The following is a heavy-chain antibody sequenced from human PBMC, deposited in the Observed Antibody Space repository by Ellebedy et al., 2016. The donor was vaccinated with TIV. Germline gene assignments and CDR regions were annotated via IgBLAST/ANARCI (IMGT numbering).Heavy chain of an antibody. CDR1: GGSFNNYY. CDR2: FNLGGTT. V-gene: IGHV4-34*01. J-gene: IGHJ4*02. Sequence: MPSETLSLTCAVYGGSFNNYYWSWISQLPGKGLEWIGEFNLGGTTNYNPSLKSRVTISVDTSKNQFSLKLNSVTAADTAVYYCAKWTVGYCSSASCYTGDYWGQGTLVTVSS. CDR3: AKWTVGYCSSASCYTGDY. D-gene: IGHD2-2*02.